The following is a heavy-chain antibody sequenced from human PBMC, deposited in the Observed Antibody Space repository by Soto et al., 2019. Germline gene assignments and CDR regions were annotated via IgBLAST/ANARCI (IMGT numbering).Heavy chain of an antibody. CDR2: IPHTGTT. D-gene: IGHD2-21*01. V-gene: IGHV4-38-2*01. CDR1: GFPISSTYS. J-gene: IGHJ6*02. CDR3: ARMTMVIRDFRESDHFGVDV. Sequence: SETLSLTCLVSGFPISSTYSWGWIRQPPGKGPWWIGTIPHTGTTSYRPSLTSRVSLSVDTSKNQFSLKLTSVTAADTAVYFCARMTMVIRDFRESDHFGVDVWGHGTTVTVSS.